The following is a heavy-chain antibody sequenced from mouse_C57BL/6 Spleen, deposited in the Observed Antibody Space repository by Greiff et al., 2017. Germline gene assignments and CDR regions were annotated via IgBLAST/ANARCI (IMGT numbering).Heavy chain of an antibody. J-gene: IGHJ2*01. CDR3: ARSLYDGYVYYFDY. CDR1: GYAFSSYW. CDR2: IYPGDGDT. D-gene: IGHD2-3*01. Sequence: QVQLKQSGAELVKPGASVKISCKASGYAFSSYWMNWVKQRPGKGLEWIGQIYPGDGDTNYNGKFKGKATLTADKSSSTAYMQLSSLTSEDSAVYFCARSLYDGYVYYFDYWGQGTTLTVSS. V-gene: IGHV1-80*01.